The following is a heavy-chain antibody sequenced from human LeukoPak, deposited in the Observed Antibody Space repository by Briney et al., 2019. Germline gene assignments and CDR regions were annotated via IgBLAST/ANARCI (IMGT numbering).Heavy chain of an antibody. CDR2: ITAYDDNT. V-gene: IGHV1-18*01. Sequence: ASMKVSCKASGYTFSRYGITWVRQATGQGLEWMGWITAYDDNTNFAQNFQARVTMTTDTSTNTAYMELRSLRSDDTAVYYCARQSFIAGDNWNYVLNGDDALDIWGQGTMVTVSS. J-gene: IGHJ3*02. CDR3: ARQSFIAGDNWNYVLNGDDALDI. CDR1: GYTFSRYG. D-gene: IGHD1-7*01.